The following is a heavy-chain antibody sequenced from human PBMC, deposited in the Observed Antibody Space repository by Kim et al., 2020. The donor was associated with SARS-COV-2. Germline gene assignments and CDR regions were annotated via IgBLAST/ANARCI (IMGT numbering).Heavy chain of an antibody. CDR1: GFTFDDYD. CDR3: AKYRDESGFFDY. V-gene: IGHV3-9*01. D-gene: IGHD5-12*01. Sequence: GGSLRLSCAASGFTFDDYDMHWVRQAPGKGLEWVSGISWNSGSIGYADSVKGRFTISRDNAKNSLYLQMNSLRAEDTALYYCAKYRDESGFFDYWGQGTLVTVSS. J-gene: IGHJ4*02. CDR2: ISWNSGSI.